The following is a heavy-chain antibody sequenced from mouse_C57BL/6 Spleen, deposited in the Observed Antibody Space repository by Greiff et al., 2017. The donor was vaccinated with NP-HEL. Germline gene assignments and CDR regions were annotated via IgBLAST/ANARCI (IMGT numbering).Heavy chain of an antibody. CDR3: ARGGGRYYFDY. V-gene: IGHV1-69*01. CDR2: IDPSDSYT. Sequence: QVQLQQPGAELVMPGASVKLSCKASGYTFTSYWMHWVKQRPGQGLEWIGEIDPSDSYTNYNQKFKGKSTLTVDKSSSTAYMHLSSLTSEDSAVYYCARGGGRYYFDYWGQGTTLTVSS. CDR1: GYTFTSYW. D-gene: IGHD1-1*01. J-gene: IGHJ2*01.